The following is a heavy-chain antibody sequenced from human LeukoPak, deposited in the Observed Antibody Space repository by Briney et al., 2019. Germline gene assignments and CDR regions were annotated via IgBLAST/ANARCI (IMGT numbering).Heavy chain of an antibody. CDR2: IYPRDGST. Sequence: ASVKVSCKASGYSFTSNYINWVRQAPGQGLEWMGMIYPRDGSTSYAQKFQGRVTVTRDTSTSTVHMELSGLRSVDTVVYYCARDQEAFDYWGQGTLVTVSS. V-gene: IGHV1-46*01. CDR3: ARDQEAFDY. CDR1: GYSFTSNY. J-gene: IGHJ4*02.